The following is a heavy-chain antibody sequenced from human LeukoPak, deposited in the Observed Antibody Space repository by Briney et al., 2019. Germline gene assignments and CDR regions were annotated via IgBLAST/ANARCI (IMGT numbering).Heavy chain of an antibody. CDR3: ASNMYYYDSSSFDY. CDR1: GFTFSSYG. CDR2: ISYDGSNK. Sequence: AGGSLRLSCAASGFTFSSYGMHWVRQAPGKGLEWVAVISYDGSNKYYADSVKGRFTISRDNSKNTLYLQMNSLRAEDTAVYYCASNMYYYDSSSFDYWGQGTLVTVSS. D-gene: IGHD3-22*01. V-gene: IGHV3-30*03. J-gene: IGHJ4*02.